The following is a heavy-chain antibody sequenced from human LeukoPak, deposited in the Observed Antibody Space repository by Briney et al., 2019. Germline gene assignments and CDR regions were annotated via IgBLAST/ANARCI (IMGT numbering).Heavy chain of an antibody. Sequence: GSLRLSCAASGFTFSTYAMTWVRQAPGKGLEWVSLISGTGGSTYYADSVKGRFTISRDKSKNTLYLQMNSLRAEDTAVYYCAKEEWGFGEFPLFMDVWGKGTTVTISS. CDR2: ISGTGGST. CDR3: AKEEWGFGEFPLFMDV. J-gene: IGHJ6*03. CDR1: GFTFSTYA. D-gene: IGHD3-10*01. V-gene: IGHV3-23*01.